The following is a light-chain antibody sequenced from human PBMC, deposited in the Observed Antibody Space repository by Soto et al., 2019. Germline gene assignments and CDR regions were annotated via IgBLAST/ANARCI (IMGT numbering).Light chain of an antibody. Sequence: DIQMTQSPSTLSASVGDRVTITCRASQSITDWLAWYQQKPGKAPKFLIYKASNLEGGVPSRFSGSGSRTEFTLTISSVQPDDFATYYCQYWDDYSWTFGQGTKVEIK. CDR3: QYWDDYSWT. J-gene: IGKJ1*01. CDR2: KAS. CDR1: QSITDW. V-gene: IGKV1-5*03.